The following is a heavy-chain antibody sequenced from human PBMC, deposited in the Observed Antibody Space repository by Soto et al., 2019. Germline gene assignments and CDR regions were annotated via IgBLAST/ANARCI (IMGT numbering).Heavy chain of an antibody. CDR3: ARGRALVVVAATGNNWFDP. Sequence: ASVKVSCKASGYTFTSYGISWVRQAPGQGLEWMGWISAYNGNTNYAQKLQGRVTMTTDTSTSTAYRELRSLRSDDTAVYYCARGRALVVVAATGNNWFDPWGQGTLVTVSS. V-gene: IGHV1-18*01. D-gene: IGHD2-15*01. CDR2: ISAYNGNT. J-gene: IGHJ5*02. CDR1: GYTFTSYG.